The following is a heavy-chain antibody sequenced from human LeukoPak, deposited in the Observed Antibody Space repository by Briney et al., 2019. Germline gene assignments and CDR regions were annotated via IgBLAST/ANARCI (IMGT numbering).Heavy chain of an antibody. J-gene: IGHJ5*02. V-gene: IGHV1-18*01. D-gene: IGHD4-17*01. CDR1: GYTFTSYG. Sequence: ASVKVSCKASGYTFTSYGISWVRQAPGQGLEWMGWISAYNGNTNYAQKLQGRVTMTTDTSTSTAYMELRSLRSDDTAVYYCARGVSISVTTFWFDPWGQGTLVTVSS. CDR2: ISAYNGNT. CDR3: ARGVSISVTTFWFDP.